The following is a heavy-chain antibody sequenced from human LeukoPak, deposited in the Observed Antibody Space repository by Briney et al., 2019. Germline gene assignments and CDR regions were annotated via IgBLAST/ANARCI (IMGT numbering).Heavy chain of an antibody. J-gene: IGHJ4*02. CDR2: ISGSGGST. CDR3: ARGVYDYVWGSYSVAFDY. V-gene: IGHV3-23*01. Sequence: GGSLRLSCAASGFTFSSYAMSWVRQAPGKGLEWVSAISGSGGSTYYADSVKGRFTISRDNSKNTLYLQMNSLRAEDTAMYYCARGVYDYVWGSYSVAFDYWGQGTLVTVSS. D-gene: IGHD3-16*01. CDR1: GFTFSSYA.